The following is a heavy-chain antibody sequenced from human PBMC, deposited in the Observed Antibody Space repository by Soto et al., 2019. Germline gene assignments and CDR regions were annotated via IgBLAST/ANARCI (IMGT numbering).Heavy chain of an antibody. CDR1: GYTFTSYD. V-gene: IGHV1-8*01. D-gene: IGHD3-16*02. CDR2: MNPNSGNT. Sequence: ASVKVSCKASGYTFTSYDINWVRQATGQGLEWMGWMNPNSGNTGYAQKFQGRVTMTRNTSISTAYMELSSLRSEDTAVYYCARADVTFGGVIVDYWGQGTLVTVSS. CDR3: ARADVTFGGVIVDY. J-gene: IGHJ4*02.